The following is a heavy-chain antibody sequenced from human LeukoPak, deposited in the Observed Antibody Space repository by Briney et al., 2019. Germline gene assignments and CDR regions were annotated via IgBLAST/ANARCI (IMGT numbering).Heavy chain of an antibody. Sequence: GGSLSLSCAASGFTFSSYAMSWVRQAPGKGLEWVSAISGSGGSTYYADSVKGRFTISRDNSKNTLYLQMNSLRAEDTAVYYCTKSSAAARAYYFDYWGQGTLVTVSS. V-gene: IGHV3-23*01. CDR2: ISGSGGST. D-gene: IGHD6-25*01. CDR1: GFTFSSYA. J-gene: IGHJ4*02. CDR3: TKSSAAARAYYFDY.